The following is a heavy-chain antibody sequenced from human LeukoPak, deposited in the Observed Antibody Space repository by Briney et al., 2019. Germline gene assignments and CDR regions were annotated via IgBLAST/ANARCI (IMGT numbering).Heavy chain of an antibody. CDR1: GFTFSDYF. J-gene: IGHJ4*02. V-gene: IGHV3-21*01. D-gene: IGHD2-15*01. Sequence: GGSLRLSCAVSGFTFSDYFMNWVRQAPGKGLEWVSSISRSSSYIYYADSVKGRFTIPRDNAKNSLYLQMNRLRAEDTAVYYCARDLEVEGIGPTLWGQGTLVTVSS. CDR2: ISRSSSYI. CDR3: ARDLEVEGIGPTL.